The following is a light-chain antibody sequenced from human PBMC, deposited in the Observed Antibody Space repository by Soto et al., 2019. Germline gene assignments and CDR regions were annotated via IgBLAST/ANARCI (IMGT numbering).Light chain of an antibody. CDR2: AAS. J-gene: IGKJ1*01. CDR3: QQTYSNLWT. CDR1: QTVSRY. Sequence: DIQLTQSPSSLSASVGDTVTITCRASQTVSRYLNWYQQKSGTAPKLLIYAASTLHTGVPSRFSGRGSGTDFTLTINNLQREDFADYFCQQTYSNLWTFGQGTKVDI. V-gene: IGKV1-39*01.